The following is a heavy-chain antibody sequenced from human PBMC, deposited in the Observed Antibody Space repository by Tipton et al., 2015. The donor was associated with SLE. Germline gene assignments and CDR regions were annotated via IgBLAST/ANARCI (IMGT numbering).Heavy chain of an antibody. CDR1: GGSISSYY. J-gene: IGHJ4*02. CDR2: MYYSGST. CDR3: ARVGGGGTIDY. V-gene: IGHV4-59*01. Sequence: TLSLTCTVSGGSISSYYWSWIRQPPGKGLEWIGYMYYSGSTNYNPSLKSRVTISVDTSKNQFSLKLSSVTAADTAVYYCARVGGGGTIDYWGQGTLVTVSS. D-gene: IGHD2-15*01.